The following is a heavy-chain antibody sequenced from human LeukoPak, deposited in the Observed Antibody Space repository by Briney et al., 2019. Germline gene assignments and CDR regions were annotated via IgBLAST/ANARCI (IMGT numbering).Heavy chain of an antibody. J-gene: IGHJ4*02. CDR2: ISAYNGNT. CDR1: GYTFTSYG. V-gene: IGHV1-18*01. CDR3: ARVEAVCGGDCFSDY. Sequence: ASVKVSCKASGYTFTSYGISWVRQAPGQGLEWMGWISAYNGNTNYAQKLQGRVTMTIDTSTSTAYMELRSLRSDDTAVYYCARVEAVCGGDCFSDYWGQGTLVTVSS. D-gene: IGHD2-21*02.